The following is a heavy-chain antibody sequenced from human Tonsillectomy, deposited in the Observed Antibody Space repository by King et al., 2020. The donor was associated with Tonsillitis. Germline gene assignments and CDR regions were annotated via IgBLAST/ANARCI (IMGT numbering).Heavy chain of an antibody. CDR3: ARGGTWHSDTYYYYGMDV. D-gene: IGHD3-9*01. CDR2: IYYSGST. Sequence: QLQESGPGLVKPSETLSLTCTVSGGSISSYYWSWIRQPPGKGLEWIGNIYYSGSTNDNPSLKSRVTISVDTSKNQLSLKLSSVTAADTAVYYCARGGTWHSDTYYYYGMDVWGQGTTVTVSS. J-gene: IGHJ6*02. CDR1: GGSISSYY. V-gene: IGHV4-59*01.